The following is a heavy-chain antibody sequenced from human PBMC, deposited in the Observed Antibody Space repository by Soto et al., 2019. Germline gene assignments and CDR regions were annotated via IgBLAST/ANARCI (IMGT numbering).Heavy chain of an antibody. CDR2: IYYSGST. J-gene: IGHJ3*02. CDR1: GGSIRNTRYY. Sequence: SETLSLICSVAGGSIRNTRYYGGWFRQPPGKGLEWIGSIYYSGSTYYNPSLKSRVTISVDTSKNQFSLKLSSVTAADTAVYYCARDIVLVPAATEDIWGQGTMVS. CDR3: ARDIVLVPAATEDI. D-gene: IGHD2-2*01. V-gene: IGHV4-39*07.